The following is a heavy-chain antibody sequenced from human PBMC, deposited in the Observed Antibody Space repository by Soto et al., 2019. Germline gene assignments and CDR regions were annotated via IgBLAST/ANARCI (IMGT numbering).Heavy chain of an antibody. CDR2: ISGYNGNT. CDR3: ARSLDTYYYGANWFDP. CDR1: GYTFTSYG. V-gene: IGHV1-18*01. D-gene: IGHD3-10*01. J-gene: IGHJ5*02. Sequence: QVQLVQSGAEVKKPGASVKVSCKASGYTFTSYGITWVRQAPGQGLEWMGWISGYNGNTNYVQKLQGRVTMTTDTSPNTAYMELRSLRSDDTAVYYCARSLDTYYYGANWFDPWGQGALVTVSS.